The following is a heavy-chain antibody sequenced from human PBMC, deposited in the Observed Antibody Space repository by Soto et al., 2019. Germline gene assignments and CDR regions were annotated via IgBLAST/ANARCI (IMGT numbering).Heavy chain of an antibody. CDR3: ARGIEGWYQGRYYYGMDV. Sequence: SKTLSLTCTVSGGSVSSGSYYWSWIRQPPGKGLEWIGYIYYSGSTNYNPSLKSRVTISVDTSKNQFSLKLSSVTAADTAVYYCARGIEGWYQGRYYYGMDVWGQGTTVTVS. CDR2: IYYSGST. J-gene: IGHJ6*02. CDR1: GGSVSSGSYY. D-gene: IGHD6-19*01. V-gene: IGHV4-61*01.